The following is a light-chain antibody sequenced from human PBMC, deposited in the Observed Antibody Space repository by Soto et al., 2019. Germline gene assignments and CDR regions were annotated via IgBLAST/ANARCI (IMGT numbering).Light chain of an antibody. CDR2: GAS. J-gene: IGKJ1*01. V-gene: IGKV3-15*01. CDR3: QHYNIHSEA. CDR1: QSVSSN. Sequence: EIVMTTSHSTLSVSPGERATLSCRVSQSVSSNLAWYQQKPGQAPRPLIYGASTRATGIPARFSGSGSGTEFTLTISSLQPDDFATYYCQHYNIHSEAFGQGTKVDI.